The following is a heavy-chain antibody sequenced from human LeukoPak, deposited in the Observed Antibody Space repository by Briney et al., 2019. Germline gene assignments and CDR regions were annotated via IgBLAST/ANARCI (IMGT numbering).Heavy chain of an antibody. Sequence: PSETLSLTCTVSGGSISSYYWSWIRQPAGKRLEWIGRIYTSGSTNYNPSLKSRVTMSVDTSKNQFSLKLSSVTAADTALYYCARVSVVTEAFDIWGQGTMVTVSS. CDR2: IYTSGST. V-gene: IGHV4-4*07. CDR1: GGSISSYY. D-gene: IGHD4-23*01. J-gene: IGHJ3*02. CDR3: ARVSVVTEAFDI.